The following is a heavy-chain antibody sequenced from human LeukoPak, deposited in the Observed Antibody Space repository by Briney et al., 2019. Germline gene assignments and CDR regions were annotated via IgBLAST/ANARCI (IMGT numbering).Heavy chain of an antibody. D-gene: IGHD3-3*01. CDR2: IIPIFGTA. Sequence: SAKVSCKASGGTFSSYAISWVRQAPGQGLEWMGGIIPIFGTANYAQKFQGRVTITADESTSTAYMELSSLRSEDTAVYYCASPGSGYVWNFDYWGQGTLVTVSS. V-gene: IGHV1-69*13. CDR3: ASPGSGYVWNFDY. J-gene: IGHJ4*02. CDR1: GGTFSSYA.